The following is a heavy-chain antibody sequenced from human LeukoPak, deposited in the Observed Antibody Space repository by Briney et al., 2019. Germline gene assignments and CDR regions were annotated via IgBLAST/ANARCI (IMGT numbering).Heavy chain of an antibody. D-gene: IGHD1-26*01. V-gene: IGHV4-59*12. Sequence: SETLSLTCTVSGGSFSSYYWSWIRQTPGRGLEWIGNIFDSGDTNYNPSLQSRVTISVDTSKKQFSLKLRSVTAADTAVYYCAREVGATTSSYYFDYWGQGTLVTVSS. CDR1: GGSFSSYY. CDR2: IFDSGDT. J-gene: IGHJ4*02. CDR3: AREVGATTSSYYFDY.